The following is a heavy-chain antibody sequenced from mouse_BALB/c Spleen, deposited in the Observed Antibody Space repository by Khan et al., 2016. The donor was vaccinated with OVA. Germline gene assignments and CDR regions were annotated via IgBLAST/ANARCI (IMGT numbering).Heavy chain of an antibody. CDR3: ARGTTASYWYYDV. V-gene: IGHV1-61*01. CDR2: IHPSDSET. CDR1: CYSFTSYW. D-gene: IGHD1-2*01. Sequence: QVQLKQSGAELVMPGSSVKLSFKASCYSFTSYWMHWVKQRPGQGLEWIGLIHPSDSETRLNQKFKDKATLTVDKSSSTAYMQLSSPTSEDSAVYCCARGTTASYWYYDVWGAGTTVTVSS. J-gene: IGHJ1*01.